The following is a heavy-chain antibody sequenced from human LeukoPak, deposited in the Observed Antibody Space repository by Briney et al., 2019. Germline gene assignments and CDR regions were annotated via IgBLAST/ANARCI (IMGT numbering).Heavy chain of an antibody. CDR1: GGSITSGTYH. CDR2: VYFDGGT. V-gene: IGHV4-39*07. CDR3: ARDHYYDGRGRFDP. Sequence: SETLSLTCSVSGGSITSGTYHWGWIRQPPGKGLEWIGSVYFDGGTHYNPSLQSRVTISVDTSKNQFSLRLSSVTAADTALYYCARDHYYDGRGRFDPWGQGTLVTVSS. D-gene: IGHD3-16*01. J-gene: IGHJ5*02.